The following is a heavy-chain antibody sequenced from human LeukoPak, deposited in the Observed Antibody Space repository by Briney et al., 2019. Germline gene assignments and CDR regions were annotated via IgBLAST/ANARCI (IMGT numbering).Heavy chain of an antibody. J-gene: IGHJ3*01. CDR3: AREFD. V-gene: IGHV4-34*01. CDR1: GGSFSGYY. CDR2: INHSGST. Sequence: PSETLSLTCAVYGGSFSGYYWSWIRQPAGKGLEWIGEINHSGSTNYNPSLKSRVTISVDTSKNQFSLKLSSVTAADTAVYYCAREFDWGQGTMVTVSS.